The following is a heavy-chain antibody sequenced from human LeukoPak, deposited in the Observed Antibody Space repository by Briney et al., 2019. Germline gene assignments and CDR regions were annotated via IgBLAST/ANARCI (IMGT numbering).Heavy chain of an antibody. CDR2: IYYSGST. D-gene: IGHD1-26*01. V-gene: IGHV4-39*05. CDR1: GGSISSSSYY. CDR3: AAFGELPYFDY. Sequence: SETPSLTCTVSGGSISSSSYYWGWIRQPPGKGLEWIGSIYYSGSTYYNPSLKSRVTISVDTSKNQFSLKLSSVTAADTAVYYCAAFGELPYFDYWGQGTLVTVSS. J-gene: IGHJ4*02.